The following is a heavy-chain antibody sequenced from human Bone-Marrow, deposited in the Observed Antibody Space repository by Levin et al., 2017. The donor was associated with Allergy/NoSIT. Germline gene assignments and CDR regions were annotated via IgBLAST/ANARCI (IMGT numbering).Heavy chain of an antibody. V-gene: IGHV4-34*01. CDR2: INHSGST. CDR1: GGSFSGYY. D-gene: IGHD6-13*01. Sequence: PSQTLSLPCAVYGGSFSGYYWSWIRQPPGKGLEWIGEINHSGSTNYNPSLKSRVTISVDTSKNQFSLKLSSVTAADTAVYYCALAGPYYYYGMDVWGQGTTVTVSS. CDR3: ALAGPYYYYGMDV. J-gene: IGHJ6*02.